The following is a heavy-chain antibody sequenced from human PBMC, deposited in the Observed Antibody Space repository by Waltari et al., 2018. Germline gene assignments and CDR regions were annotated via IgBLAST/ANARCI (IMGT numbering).Heavy chain of an antibody. J-gene: IGHJ4*02. CDR3: VGHRFGSGSYFDY. CDR1: ASLVSSTY. D-gene: IGHD3-10*01. Sequence: EVQAVVSGGGLIHPVGSTRRSSPVSASLVSSTYMSCVRQAPGKGLEWVSVIYSGGSSYYVDSVKGRFTISRYNSKNTIYLEMNSLRGEDTAVYFCVGHRFGSGSYFDYWGQGTPVTVSS. V-gene: IGHV3-53*01. CDR2: IYSGGSS.